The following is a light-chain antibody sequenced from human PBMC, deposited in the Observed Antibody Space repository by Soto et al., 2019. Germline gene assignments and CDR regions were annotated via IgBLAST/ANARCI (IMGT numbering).Light chain of an antibody. CDR3: QSYNDWPFA. CDR2: GVS. V-gene: IGKV3-15*01. Sequence: DIVLTQSPATLSVSPGDTVTLSCRASESLFGFLAWYQQKPGQAPRLLMYGVSTRATGIPARFSGGGSSTDLSLTIISLQSEDSAFYFCQSYNDWPFASGLGTRLEI. J-gene: IGKJ2*01. CDR1: ESLFGF.